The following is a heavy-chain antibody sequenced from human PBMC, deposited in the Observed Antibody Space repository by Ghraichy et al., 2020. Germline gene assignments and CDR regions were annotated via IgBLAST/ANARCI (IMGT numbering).Heavy chain of an antibody. Sequence: SETLSLTCTVSGASIRSTSYYWAWIRQPPGKGLEWIGSIYYSGSTYYNPSLNSRVTISEDTSKNQFSLKLSSVTAADTAVYFCAVTYDYYDSSGYPYTYFFDYWDQGTLVTVSS. J-gene: IGHJ4*02. V-gene: IGHV4-39*01. CDR1: GASIRSTSYY. CDR3: AVTYDYYDSSGYPYTYFFDY. D-gene: IGHD3-22*01. CDR2: IYYSGST.